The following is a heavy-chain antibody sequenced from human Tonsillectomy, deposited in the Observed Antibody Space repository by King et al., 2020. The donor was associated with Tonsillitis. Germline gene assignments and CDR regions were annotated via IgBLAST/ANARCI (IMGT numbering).Heavy chain of an antibody. J-gene: IGHJ4*02. CDR1: GFTFSSYA. Sequence: VQLVESGGGVVQPGRSLRLSCAASGFTFSSYAMHWVRQAPGKGLEWVAVISYDGSNKYYTDSVKGRXTIXRDNSKNTLXLQMNSLRAEDTAVFYCARGAVVXPXATGGYXFDYWGRGXLVAVSS. D-gene: IGHD2-2*01. V-gene: IGHV3-30-3*01. CDR3: ARGAVVXPXATGGYXFDY. CDR2: ISYDGSNK.